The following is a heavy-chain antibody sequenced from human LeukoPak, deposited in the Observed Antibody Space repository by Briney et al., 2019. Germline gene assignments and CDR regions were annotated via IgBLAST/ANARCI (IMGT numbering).Heavy chain of an antibody. D-gene: IGHD3-22*01. CDR1: GGSFSGYY. V-gene: IGHV4-34*01. CDR3: ARGDDSSSYQYYYYYYMDV. CDR2: INHSGST. Sequence: PSETLSLTCAVYGGSFSGYYWSWIRQPPGKGLEWIGEINHSGSTNYNPSLKSRVTISVDTSKNQFSLKLSSVTAADTAVYYCARGDDSSSYQYYYYYYMDVWGKGTTVTVSS. J-gene: IGHJ6*03.